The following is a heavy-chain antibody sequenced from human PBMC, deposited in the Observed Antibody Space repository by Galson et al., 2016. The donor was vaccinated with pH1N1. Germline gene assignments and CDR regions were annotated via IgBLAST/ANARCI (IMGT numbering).Heavy chain of an antibody. CDR1: GGPMTSVAFY. Sequence: TLSLTCSVSGGPMTSVAFYWSWIRQSAGEGLQYIGRVYTSGTTNYNPSLVGRATISIDLSKNQFSLALRSVAAEDTAVYYCARNRRVGAAWIEAFDIWGQGKMVPVSS. D-gene: IGHD3-10*01. J-gene: IGHJ3*02. CDR2: VYTSGTT. CDR3: ARNRRVGAAWIEAFDI. V-gene: IGHV4-61*02.